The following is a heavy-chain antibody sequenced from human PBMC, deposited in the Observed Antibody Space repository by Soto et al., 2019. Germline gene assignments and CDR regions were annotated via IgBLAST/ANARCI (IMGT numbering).Heavy chain of an antibody. CDR1: GFTFTSSA. D-gene: IGHD3-9*01. CDR3: AAPGADYDILTGYYAQTSDAFDI. V-gene: IGHV1-58*02. CDR2: IVVGSGNT. J-gene: IGHJ3*02. Sequence: SVKVSCKASGFTFTSSAMQWVRQARGQRLEWIGWIVVGSGNTNYAQKFQERVTITRDMSTSTAYMELSSLRSEDTAVYYCAAPGADYDILTGYYAQTSDAFDIWGQGTMVTVSS.